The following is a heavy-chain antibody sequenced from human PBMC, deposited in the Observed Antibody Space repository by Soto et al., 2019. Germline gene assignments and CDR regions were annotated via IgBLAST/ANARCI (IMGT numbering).Heavy chain of an antibody. CDR2: IYYSGST. CDR3: ARQGYSSSWYGQGGYYYYGMDV. Sequence: SETLSLTCTISNASISSISYYWASIRKPPGKGLEWIGSIYYSGSTYYNPSLKSRVTISVDTSKNQFSLRLSSVTAADTAVYYCARQGYSSSWYGQGGYYYYGMDVWGQGTTVT. J-gene: IGHJ6*02. D-gene: IGHD6-13*01. CDR1: NASISSISYY. V-gene: IGHV4-39*01.